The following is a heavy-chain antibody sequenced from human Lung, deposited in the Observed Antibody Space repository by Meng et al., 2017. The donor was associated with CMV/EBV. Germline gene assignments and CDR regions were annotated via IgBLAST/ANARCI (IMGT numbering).Heavy chain of an antibody. CDR1: GFTFSSHT. J-gene: IGHJ6*02. CDR3: ARGQHYIVSTYLYGMDV. Sequence: GGSLRLSCAVSGFTFSSHTMHWVRQAPGKGLEWVAVISNDGTKKYYGDAVKGRFTISRGNSKSTLFLQMSSRGAEDTGVYFCARGQHYIVSTYLYGMDVWGQGTTVTVSS. CDR2: ISNDGTKK. D-gene: IGHD2-21*01. V-gene: IGHV3-30*04.